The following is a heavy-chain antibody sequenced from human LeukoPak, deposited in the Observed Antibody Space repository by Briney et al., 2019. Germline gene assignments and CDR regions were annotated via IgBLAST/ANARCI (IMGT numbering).Heavy chain of an antibody. Sequence: PSETLSLTCAVYGGSFSGYYWSWIRQPPGKGLEWIGEINHSGSTNYNPSLKSRVTISVDTSKNQFSLKLSSVTAADTAVYYCAREDRGGSGWYLLDYYYGMDVWGQGTTVTVSS. CDR1: GGSFSGYY. CDR2: INHSGST. V-gene: IGHV4-34*01. D-gene: IGHD6-19*01. CDR3: AREDRGGSGWYLLDYYYGMDV. J-gene: IGHJ6*02.